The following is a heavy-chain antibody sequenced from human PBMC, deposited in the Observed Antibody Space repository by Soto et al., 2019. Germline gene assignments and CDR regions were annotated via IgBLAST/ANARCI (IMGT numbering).Heavy chain of an antibody. CDR3: ARLPIYCSGGSCYWDWFDP. CDR1: GYRFTNYW. CDR2: IYPGDSDT. D-gene: IGHD2-15*01. Sequence: GESLKISCKGSGYRFTNYWIGWVRQMPGKGLEWMGIIYPGDSDTRYSPSFQGQVTISADKSITTAYLQWSSLKASDTAMYYCARLPIYCSGGSCYWDWFDPWGQGTLVTVSS. V-gene: IGHV5-51*01. J-gene: IGHJ5*02.